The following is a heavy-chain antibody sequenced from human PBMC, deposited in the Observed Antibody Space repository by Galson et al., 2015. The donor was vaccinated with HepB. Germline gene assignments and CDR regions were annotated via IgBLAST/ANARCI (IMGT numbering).Heavy chain of an antibody. Sequence: SVKVSCKASGYTLTSYYMHWVRQAPGQGLEWMGIINPSGGSTSYAQKFQGRVTMTRDTSTGTVYMELSSLRSEDTAVYYCARDLENDSSGYDIGYWGQGTLVTVSS. CDR3: ARDLENDSSGYDIGY. CDR2: INPSGGST. CDR1: GYTLTSYY. J-gene: IGHJ4*02. V-gene: IGHV1-46*01. D-gene: IGHD3-22*01.